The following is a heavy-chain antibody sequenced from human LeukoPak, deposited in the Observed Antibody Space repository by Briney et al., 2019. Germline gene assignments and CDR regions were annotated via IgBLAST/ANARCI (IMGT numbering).Heavy chain of an antibody. CDR3: AKGNYYDSISPSFDY. J-gene: IGHJ4*02. CDR2: IYSGGST. Sequence: GGSLRLSCAASGFTVSSNYMSWVRQAPGKGLEWVSVIYSGGSTYYADSVKGRFTISRDNSKNTLYLQMDSLRAEDTAVYYCAKGNYYDSISPSFDYWGQGTLVTVSS. CDR1: GFTVSSNY. D-gene: IGHD3-22*01. V-gene: IGHV3-53*05.